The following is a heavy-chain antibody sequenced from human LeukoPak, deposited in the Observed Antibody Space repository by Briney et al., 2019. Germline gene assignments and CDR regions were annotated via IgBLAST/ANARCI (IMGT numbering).Heavy chain of an antibody. CDR2: ISSSSSNR. CDR3: ARAQYYLDS. V-gene: IGHV3-11*06. J-gene: IGHJ4*02. Sequence: GGSLRLSCAASGFTFSDYYMTWIRQAPGKGLEWVSYISSSSSNRNYADSVKGRFTISRDNAKNSLDLQMNSLRAEDTAVYYCARAQYYLDSWGQGTLVTVSS. CDR1: GFTFSDYY.